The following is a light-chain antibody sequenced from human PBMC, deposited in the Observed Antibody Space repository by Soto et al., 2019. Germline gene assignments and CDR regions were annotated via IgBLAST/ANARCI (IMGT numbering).Light chain of an antibody. J-gene: IGLJ2*01. V-gene: IGLV2-14*01. Sequence: QSVLTQPASVSWSPVQSITISCAGISSDLGGYNYVSWYQQHPGKAPKLMIYDVSNRPSGVSNRFSGSKSGNTASLTISGLQAEDEADYYCSSYTSSSTSVVFGGGTKLTV. CDR1: SSDLGGYNY. CDR3: SSYTSSSTSVV. CDR2: DVS.